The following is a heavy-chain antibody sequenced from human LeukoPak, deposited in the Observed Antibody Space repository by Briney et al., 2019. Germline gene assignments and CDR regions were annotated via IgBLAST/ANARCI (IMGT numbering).Heavy chain of an antibody. CDR3: ARRRRVKQLYYYYYYMDV. CDR2: IYTGGST. V-gene: IGHV4-4*07. CDR1: GGSINSYY. D-gene: IGHD6-6*01. J-gene: IGHJ6*03. Sequence: KPSETLSLTCTVSGGSINSYYWTWIRQPAGKGLEWIGRIYTGGSTNYNPSLESRVTMSVDTSKNQFSLKLSSVTAADTAVYYCARRRRVKQLYYYYYYMDVWGKGTTVTVSS.